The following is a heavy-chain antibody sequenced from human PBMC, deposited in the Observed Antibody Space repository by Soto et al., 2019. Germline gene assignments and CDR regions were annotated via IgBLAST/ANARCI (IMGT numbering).Heavy chain of an antibody. CDR1: GYTFTSYA. Sequence: QVQLVQSGAEVKKPGASVKVSCKASGYTFTSYAMHWVRQAPGQRLEWMGWINAGNGNTKYSQKFQGRVPITRDTSARTAYMELRSLRSEDTAVYYCARAPRDIVVVVAATADYWGQGTLVTVSS. CDR2: INAGNGNT. CDR3: ARAPRDIVVVVAATADY. J-gene: IGHJ4*02. D-gene: IGHD2-15*01. V-gene: IGHV1-3*01.